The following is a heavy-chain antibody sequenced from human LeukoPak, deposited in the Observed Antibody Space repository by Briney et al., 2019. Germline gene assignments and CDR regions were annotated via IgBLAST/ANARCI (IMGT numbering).Heavy chain of an antibody. Sequence: GGSLRLSCAASGFTVSRNYMNWVRQAPGKGLEWVSLIYSGGSTYYADSVKGRFTISRDNAKKSLYLQMNSLRAEDTAVYYCARSRYDSSGYYGIIGYWGQGTLVTVSS. V-gene: IGHV3-53*01. D-gene: IGHD3-22*01. CDR3: ARSRYDSSGYYGIIGY. J-gene: IGHJ4*02. CDR1: GFTVSRNY. CDR2: IYSGGST.